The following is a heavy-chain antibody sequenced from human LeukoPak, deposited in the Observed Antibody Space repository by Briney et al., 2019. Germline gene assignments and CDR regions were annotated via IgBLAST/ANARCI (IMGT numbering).Heavy chain of an antibody. CDR2: INHSGSA. Sequence: SETLSLTCAVYGGSFSRYYWTWIRQPPGKGLEWIGEINHSGSANYNPSLKSRVTISVDASKSQFSLRLSSVTAADTAVYYCARLTYSNNWYFRRGLDNWFDPWGQGTLVAVSS. CDR1: GGSFSRYY. D-gene: IGHD6-13*01. V-gene: IGHV4-34*01. CDR3: ARLTYSNNWYFRRGLDNWFDP. J-gene: IGHJ5*02.